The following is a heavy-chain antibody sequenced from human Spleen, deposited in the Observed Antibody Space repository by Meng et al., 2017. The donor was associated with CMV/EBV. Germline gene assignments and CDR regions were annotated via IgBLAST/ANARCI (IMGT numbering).Heavy chain of an antibody. Sequence: SETLSLTCTVYGGSFNDYYWSWIRQPPGKGLEWIGEIDHSGSTNYNPSLKSRVAISVDTSKNQFSLKLSSVTAADTAVYYCTRDGGGDYYGSGKPNDYWGQGTLVTVSS. CDR2: IDHSGST. V-gene: IGHV4-34*01. J-gene: IGHJ4*02. CDR3: TRDGGGDYYGSGKPNDY. D-gene: IGHD3-10*01. CDR1: GGSFNDYY.